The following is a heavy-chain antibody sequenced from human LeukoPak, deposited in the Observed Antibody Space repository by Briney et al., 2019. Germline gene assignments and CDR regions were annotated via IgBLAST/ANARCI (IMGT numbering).Heavy chain of an antibody. D-gene: IGHD3-10*01. V-gene: IGHV4-59*08. Sequence: ASETLSLTCTVSGASISSYYWSWIRQPPGKGLEWIGYIDYSGSTNYTPSLKSRVTISVDTSKNQFSLKLSSVTAADTAVYYCARRRFGDPGADPWGQGTLVTVSS. CDR1: GASISSYY. CDR2: IDYSGST. CDR3: ARRRFGDPGADP. J-gene: IGHJ5*02.